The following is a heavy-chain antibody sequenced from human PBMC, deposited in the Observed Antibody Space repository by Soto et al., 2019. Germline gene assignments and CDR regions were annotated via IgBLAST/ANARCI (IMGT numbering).Heavy chain of an antibody. CDR2: ISAHNGNT. CDR3: ERVRDFWSGHPFDY. J-gene: IGHJ4*02. CDR1: GYTFTSYG. Sequence: ASVKVSCRASGYTFTSYGISWVRQAPGQGLEWMGWISAHNGNTNYEQKLQGRVTVTTDTSTSTAYMELRSLRSDDTAVYYCERVRDFWSGHPFDYWGQGTLVTVSS. V-gene: IGHV1-18*01. D-gene: IGHD3-3*01.